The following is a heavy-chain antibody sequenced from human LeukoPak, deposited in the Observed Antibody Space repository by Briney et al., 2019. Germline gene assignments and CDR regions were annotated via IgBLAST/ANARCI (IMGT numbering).Heavy chain of an antibody. D-gene: IGHD6-19*01. CDR3: ARDRPYTGGWRGFDY. V-gene: IGHV1-69*13. J-gene: IGHJ4*02. CDR1: GGTFSRYA. Sequence: SVKVSCEASGGTFSRYAISWVRQAPGQGLEWMGGIIPMFGIANYAQKFQGRVTITADESTSTAYMELSSLRSEDTAVYYCARDRPYTGGWRGFDYWGQGTLVTVSS. CDR2: IIPMFGIA.